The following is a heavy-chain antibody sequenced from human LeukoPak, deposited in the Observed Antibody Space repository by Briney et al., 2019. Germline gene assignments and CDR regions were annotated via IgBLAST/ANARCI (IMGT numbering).Heavy chain of an antibody. D-gene: IGHD3-22*01. V-gene: IGHV7-4-1*02. Sequence: ASVKVSCKASGYTFTSYYMHWVRQAPGQGLEWMGWINTNTGNPTYAQGFTGRFVFSLDTSVSTAYLQISSLKAEDTAVYYCARVVDYYDSSGPRGWDAFDIWGQGTMVTVSS. CDR2: INTNTGNP. CDR3: ARVVDYYDSSGPRGWDAFDI. CDR1: GYTFTSYY. J-gene: IGHJ3*02.